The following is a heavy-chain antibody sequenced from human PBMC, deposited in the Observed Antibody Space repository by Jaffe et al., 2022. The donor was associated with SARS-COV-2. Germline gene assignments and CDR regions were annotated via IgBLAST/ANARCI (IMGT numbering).Heavy chain of an antibody. CDR1: GFTFSSYA. V-gene: IGHV3-23*01. D-gene: IGHD6-19*01. CDR2: ITGSGDRT. Sequence: EVQLLESGGDLVQPGGSLRLSCSASGFTFSSYAMTWVRQAPGKGLEWVSAITGSGDRTYYADSVKGRFTISRDNSENTLFLQMNSLRAEDTAIYHCAKQPAVAGTYDSWGQGTLVTVSS. J-gene: IGHJ5*01. CDR3: AKQPAVAGTYDS.